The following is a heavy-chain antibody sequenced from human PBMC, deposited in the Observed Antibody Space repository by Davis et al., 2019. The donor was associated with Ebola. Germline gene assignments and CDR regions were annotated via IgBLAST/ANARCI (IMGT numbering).Heavy chain of an antibody. CDR3: AGGESLLWFGESATPEDV. J-gene: IGHJ6*04. CDR1: LCTFSSYT. CDR2: INPNSGGT. V-gene: IGHV1-2*06. Sequence: SVTVPRMASLCTFSSYTFSWLRQAPGQGLEWMGRINPNSGGTNYAQKFQGRVTMTRDTSISTAYMELSRLRSDDTAVYYCAGGESLLWFGESATPEDVWGKGTTVTVSS. D-gene: IGHD3-10*01.